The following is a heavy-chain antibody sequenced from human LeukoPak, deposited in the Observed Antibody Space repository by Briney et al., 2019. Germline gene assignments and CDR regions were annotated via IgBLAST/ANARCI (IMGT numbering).Heavy chain of an antibody. V-gene: IGHV3-7*01. CDR3: ARDGPSSLVADTYYGMDV. Sequence: GGPLRLSCAASGFTFSSYWMSWVRQAPGKGLEWVANIKQDGSEKYYVDSVKGRFTISRDNAKNPLYLQMNSLRAEDTAVYYCARDGPSSLVADTYYGMDVWGQGTTVTVSS. CDR1: GFTFSSYW. J-gene: IGHJ6*02. CDR2: IKQDGSEK. D-gene: IGHD2-15*01.